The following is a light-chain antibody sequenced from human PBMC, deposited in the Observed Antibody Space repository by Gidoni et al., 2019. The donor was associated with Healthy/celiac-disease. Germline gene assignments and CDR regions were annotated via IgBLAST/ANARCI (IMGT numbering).Light chain of an antibody. CDR2: AAS. V-gene: IGKV1-39*01. J-gene: IGKJ2*01. CDR3: QQSYSTPPT. CDR1: QSISSY. Sequence: IQMTQSPSSLSASVGDRVTNTCRASQSISSYLNWYQQKPGKAPKLLIYAASSLQSGVPPRSSGSGSGTDFTLTISSLQPEDFATYYCQQSYSTPPTFGQGTKLEIK.